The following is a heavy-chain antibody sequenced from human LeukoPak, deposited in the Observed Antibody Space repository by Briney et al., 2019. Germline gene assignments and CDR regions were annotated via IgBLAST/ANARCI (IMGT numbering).Heavy chain of an antibody. V-gene: IGHV4-59*01. CDR1: GVSINTDY. D-gene: IGHD4/OR15-4a*01. CDR3: ARDAGANAY. J-gene: IGHJ4*02. CDR2: IHYSGST. Sequence: SETLSLTCTVSGVSINTDYWTWIRQFPGKGLEWIGYIHYSGSTTYNPSLESRVTISVDTSKNQSSLKLTSVTSADTAVYFCARDAGANAYWGQGALVTVSS.